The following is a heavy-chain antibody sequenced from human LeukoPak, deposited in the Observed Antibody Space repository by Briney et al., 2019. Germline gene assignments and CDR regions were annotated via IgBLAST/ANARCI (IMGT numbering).Heavy chain of an antibody. CDR3: AKDLYSNYGPADY. D-gene: IGHD4-11*01. Sequence: GGSLRLSCAASGFTFSSYAMSWVRQAPGKGLEWVSTINGGGVNTHYADPVGGRFTISRDNSKNTLFLQMNSLRDEDTAVYYCAKDLYSNYGPADYWGQGNLVTVSS. J-gene: IGHJ4*02. V-gene: IGHV3-23*01. CDR1: GFTFSSYA. CDR2: INGGGVNT.